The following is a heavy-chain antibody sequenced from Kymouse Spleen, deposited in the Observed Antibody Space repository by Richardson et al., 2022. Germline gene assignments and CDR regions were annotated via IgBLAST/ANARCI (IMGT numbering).Heavy chain of an antibody. CDR3: ARVMVTGTTGGFDY. V-gene: IGHV4-34*01. J-gene: IGHJ4*02. D-gene: IGHD1-20*01. CDR1: GGSFSGYY. Sequence: QVQLQQWGAGLLKPSETLSLTCAVYGGSFSGYYWSWIRQPPGKGLEWIGEINHSGSTNYNPSLKSRVTISVDTSKNQFSLKLSSVTAADTAVYYCARVMVTGTTGGFDYWGQGTLVTVSS. CDR2: INHSGST.